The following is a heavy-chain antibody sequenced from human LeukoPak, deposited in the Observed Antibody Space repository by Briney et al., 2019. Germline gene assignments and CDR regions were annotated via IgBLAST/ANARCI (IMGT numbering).Heavy chain of an antibody. CDR2: MNPNSGNT. V-gene: IGHV1-8*01. D-gene: IGHD3-22*01. Sequence: ASVKVSCKASGYTFTSYDINWVRQATGQGLEWMGWMNPNSGNTGYAQKFQGRVTMTRNTSISTAYMELSSLRSEDTAVYYCARDYDSSGYYPSNWGQGTLVTVSS. CDR3: ARDYDSSGYYPSN. J-gene: IGHJ4*02. CDR1: GYTFTSYD.